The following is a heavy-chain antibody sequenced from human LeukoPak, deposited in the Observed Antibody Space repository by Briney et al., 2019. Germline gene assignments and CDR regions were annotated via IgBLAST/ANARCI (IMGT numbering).Heavy chain of an antibody. CDR3: ASTNWGSYFDY. CDR1: EPIFSTYT. Sequence: GGSLRLSCAASEPIFSTYTMHWVRQAPGKGLEWVAVISYDGSNKYYADSVKGRFIISRDNSKNTLYLQMNSLRAEDTAVYYCASTNWGSYFDYWGQGTLVTVSS. J-gene: IGHJ4*02. D-gene: IGHD7-27*01. CDR2: ISYDGSNK. V-gene: IGHV3-30-3*01.